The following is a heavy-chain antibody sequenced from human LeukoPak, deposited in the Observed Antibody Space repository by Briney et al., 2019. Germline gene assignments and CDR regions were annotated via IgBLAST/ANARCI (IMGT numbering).Heavy chain of an antibody. V-gene: IGHV3-66*01. D-gene: IGHD6-19*01. CDR2: FYSGGST. Sequence: GGSLRLSCAASGFTFSSYAMSWVRQAPGKGLEWVSVFYSGGSTYYADSVKGRFTISRDNSKNTLYLQMNSLRAEDTAVYYCARLPYSSGWYLDYWGQGTLVTVSS. CDR1: GFTFSSYA. CDR3: ARLPYSSGWYLDY. J-gene: IGHJ4*02.